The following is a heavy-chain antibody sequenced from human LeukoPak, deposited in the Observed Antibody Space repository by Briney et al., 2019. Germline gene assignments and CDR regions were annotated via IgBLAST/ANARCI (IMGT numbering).Heavy chain of an antibody. D-gene: IGHD1-26*01. Sequence: PSETLSLTCTVSGGSISNYWTWIRQPPGKGLEWIGYIYYSGSTNYNPSLKSRVTISVDTSKNQFSLKLTSVTAADTAVCYCARGVNSGYFDYCGQGTLVTVSS. CDR2: IYYSGST. CDR3: ARGVNSGYFDY. CDR1: GGSISNY. V-gene: IGHV4-59*01. J-gene: IGHJ4*02.